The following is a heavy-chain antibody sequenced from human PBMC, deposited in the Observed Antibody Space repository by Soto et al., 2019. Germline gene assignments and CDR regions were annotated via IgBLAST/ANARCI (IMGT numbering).Heavy chain of an antibody. CDR2: INAGNGNT. J-gene: IGHJ4*02. D-gene: IGHD1-20*01. CDR1: VYTFTSYA. V-gene: IGHV1-3*01. Sequence: GASVKVSCEDSVYTFTSYAMHWVRQAPGQRLEWMGWINAGNGNTKYSQKFQGRVTITRDTSASTAYMELSSLRSEDTAVYYCARGITLPTPLDYWGQGTLVTVSS. CDR3: ARGITLPTPLDY.